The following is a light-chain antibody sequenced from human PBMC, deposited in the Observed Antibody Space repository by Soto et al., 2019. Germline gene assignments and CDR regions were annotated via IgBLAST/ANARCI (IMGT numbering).Light chain of an antibody. Sequence: EIVLTQSPATLSLSPGXRATLSCRASQSVSSNFLAWYQQKPGQAPRPFIYDASNRATGIPDRFSGSGSGTDFTLTISRLEPEDFAVYYCQQYSSSPRTFGQGTKV. CDR1: QSVSSNF. CDR2: DAS. CDR3: QQYSSSPRT. V-gene: IGKV3-20*01. J-gene: IGKJ1*01.